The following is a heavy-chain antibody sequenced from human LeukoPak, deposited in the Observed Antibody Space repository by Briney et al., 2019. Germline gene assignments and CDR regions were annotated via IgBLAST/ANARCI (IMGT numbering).Heavy chain of an antibody. D-gene: IGHD2-2*01. V-gene: IGHV4-30-2*02. Sequence: SETLSLTCAVSGGSISSGGYSWSWIRQPPGKGLEWIGYIYHSGNTYYNPSLKSRVTISVDRSKNQFSLKLSSVTAADTAVYYCASLPAATRYYYYYMDVWGKGTTVTVSS. CDR1: GGSISSGGYS. CDR3: ASLPAATRYYYYYMDV. J-gene: IGHJ6*03. CDR2: IYHSGNT.